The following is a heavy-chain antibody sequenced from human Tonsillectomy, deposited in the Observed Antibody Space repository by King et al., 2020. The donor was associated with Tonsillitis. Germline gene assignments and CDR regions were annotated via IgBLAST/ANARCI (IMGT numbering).Heavy chain of an antibody. Sequence: DVQLVQSGGALVKPGGSLRLSCAASGFTFNNAWMSWVRQAPGKGLEWVGRIKSKTDGGTTDYAAPVKGRFTISRDDSKNTLYLQMDSLKTEDTAVYYCTSGAAAGTYYYYFGMDVWGQGTTVTVSS. J-gene: IGHJ6*02. D-gene: IGHD6-13*01. CDR3: TSGAAAGTYYYYFGMDV. CDR2: IKSKTDGGTT. CDR1: GFTFNNAW. V-gene: IGHV3-15*02.